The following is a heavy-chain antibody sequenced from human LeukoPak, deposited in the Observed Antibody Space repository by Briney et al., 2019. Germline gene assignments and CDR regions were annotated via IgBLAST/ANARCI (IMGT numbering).Heavy chain of an antibody. CDR2: IYYSGST. Sequence: KSSETLSLTCTVSGGSISSYYWSWTRQPPGKGLEWIGYIYYSGSTNYNPSLKSRVTISVDTSKNQFSLKLSSVTAADTAVYYCARLGDSSGWFSDYWGQGTLVTVSS. V-gene: IGHV4-59*01. CDR3: ARLGDSSGWFSDY. J-gene: IGHJ4*02. D-gene: IGHD6-19*01. CDR1: GGSISSYY.